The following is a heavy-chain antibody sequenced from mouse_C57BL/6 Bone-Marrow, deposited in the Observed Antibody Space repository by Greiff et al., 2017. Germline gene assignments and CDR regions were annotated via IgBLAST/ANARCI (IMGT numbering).Heavy chain of an antibody. V-gene: IGHV1-52*01. Sequence: QVQLQQPGAELVRPGSSVKLSCKASGYTFTSYWMHWVKQRPIQGLEWIGNIDPSDSETHYNQKFKDKATLTVDKSSSTAYMQLSSLTSEDSAVYYCAREMVTGWYFDVWGTGTTVTVSS. CDR2: IDPSDSET. D-gene: IGHD2-2*01. CDR1: GYTFTSYW. CDR3: AREMVTGWYFDV. J-gene: IGHJ1*03.